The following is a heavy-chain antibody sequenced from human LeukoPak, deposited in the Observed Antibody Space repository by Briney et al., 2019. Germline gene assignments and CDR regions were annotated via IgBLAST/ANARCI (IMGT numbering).Heavy chain of an antibody. CDR2: ISYIGST. CDR1: GGSLSTHY. CDR3: ARDPTTVTKGLDI. D-gene: IGHD4-17*01. Sequence: PSETLSLTYTVSGGSLSTHYWSWIRQPPGKGLEWIGYISYIGSTNNPSLKSRVTISVDTSKNQFSLKLSSVTAADAAVYFCARDPTTVTKGLDIWGQGTMVTVSS. J-gene: IGHJ3*02. V-gene: IGHV4-59*11.